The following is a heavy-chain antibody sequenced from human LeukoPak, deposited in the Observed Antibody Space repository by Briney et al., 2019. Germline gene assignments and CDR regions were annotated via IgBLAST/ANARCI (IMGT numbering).Heavy chain of an antibody. Sequence: PGGSLRLSCAASGFTFSSYWMSWVRQAPGKGLEWVANIKQDESQKYYVDSVKGRFTISRDNAKNSLYLQMNSLRAEDTAMYYCTCPSAAGPNWGQGTLVTVSS. CDR2: IKQDESQK. CDR1: GFTFSSYW. J-gene: IGHJ4*02. V-gene: IGHV3-7*03. D-gene: IGHD6-13*01. CDR3: TCPSAAGPN.